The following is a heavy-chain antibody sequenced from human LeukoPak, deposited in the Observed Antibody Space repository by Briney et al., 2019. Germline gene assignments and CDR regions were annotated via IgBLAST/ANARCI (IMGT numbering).Heavy chain of an antibody. Sequence: GGSLRLSCAASGFTFSSYWMHWVRQAPGKGLVWVSRINSDGTSTTYADSVKGRFTISRNNAKNTLYLQMNSLRDEDTAVYYCARDEVGVVDYWGQGTLVTVSS. CDR3: ARDEVGVVDY. CDR1: GFTFSSYW. D-gene: IGHD1-26*01. V-gene: IGHV3-74*01. J-gene: IGHJ4*02. CDR2: INSDGTST.